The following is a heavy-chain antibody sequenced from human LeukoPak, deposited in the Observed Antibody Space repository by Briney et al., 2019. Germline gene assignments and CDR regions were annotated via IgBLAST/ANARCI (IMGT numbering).Heavy chain of an antibody. V-gene: IGHV1-8*01. J-gene: IGHJ4*02. CDR2: MNPNSGNT. D-gene: IGHD3-9*01. CDR3: ARGPFLARYYDSLTGYFMGYYFDY. CDR1: GYTFTSYD. Sequence: ASVKVSCTASGYTFTSYDINWVRQATGQGLEWMGCMNPNSGNTDYAHKFQGRVTITRNNSKNTAYMELSSLRSEDTAVYYCARGPFLARYYDSLTGYFMGYYFDYWGQGTLVTVSS.